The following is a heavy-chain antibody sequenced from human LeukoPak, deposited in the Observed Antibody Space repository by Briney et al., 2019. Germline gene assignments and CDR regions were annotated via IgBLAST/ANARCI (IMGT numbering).Heavy chain of an antibody. D-gene: IGHD1-26*01. CDR2: IYTSGST. CDR1: AGSISSYY. V-gene: IGHV4-4*07. Sequence: PSETLSLTCTVSAGSISSYYGSWLRQPAGKGLEWLGRIYTSGSTNYNPSLKSRVTISVDKFKNQFSLKLSSVTAADTAVYYCARGLVGTTGEQNWFDPWGQGTLVTVSS. CDR3: ARGLVGTTGEQNWFDP. J-gene: IGHJ5*02.